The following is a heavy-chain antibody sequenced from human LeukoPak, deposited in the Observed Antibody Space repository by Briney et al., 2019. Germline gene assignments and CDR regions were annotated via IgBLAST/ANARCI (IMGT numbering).Heavy chain of an antibody. D-gene: IGHD1-26*01. CDR2: IRQDESEK. Sequence: GGSLRLSCAASGFTFSSYWMSWVHQAPAKGLEWVANIRQDESEKYYVDSVKGRFTISRDNAKNSLYLQMNSLRAEDTAVYYCARDKQVGPTHLDYWGQGTLVTVSS. V-gene: IGHV3-7*01. J-gene: IGHJ4*02. CDR3: ARDKQVGPTHLDY. CDR1: GFTFSSYW.